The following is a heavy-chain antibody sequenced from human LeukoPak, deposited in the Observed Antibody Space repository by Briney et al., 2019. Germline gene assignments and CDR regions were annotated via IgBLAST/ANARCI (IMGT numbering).Heavy chain of an antibody. CDR3: ARVPSWSGDERHAFEI. CDR1: GYTFTSYG. D-gene: IGHD3-3*01. Sequence: ASVKVSCKASGYTFTSYGISWVRQAPGQGLEWMGWISAYNGNINYAQKLQGRVTMTTDTSTSTAYMELRSLRSEDTAVYYCARVPSWSGDERHAFEIWGQGTRVTVSS. CDR2: ISAYNGNI. J-gene: IGHJ3*02. V-gene: IGHV1-18*01.